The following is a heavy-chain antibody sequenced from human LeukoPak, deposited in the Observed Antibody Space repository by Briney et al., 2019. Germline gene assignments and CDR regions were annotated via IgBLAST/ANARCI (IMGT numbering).Heavy chain of an antibody. D-gene: IGHD2-15*01. CDR1: GFTFSDYY. CDR2: ISSSSSTI. V-gene: IGHV3-11*04. J-gene: IGHJ4*02. CDR3: ARPADCSGGSCYSDY. Sequence: GGSLRLSCAASGFTFSDYYMSWIRQAPGKGLEWVSSISSSSSTIYYADSVKGRFTISRDNAKNSLYLQMSSLRAEDTAVYYCARPADCSGGSCYSDYWGQGTLVTVSS.